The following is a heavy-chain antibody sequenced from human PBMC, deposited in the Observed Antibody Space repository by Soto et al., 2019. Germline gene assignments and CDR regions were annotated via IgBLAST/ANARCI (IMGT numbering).Heavy chain of an antibody. CDR1: GFTFSSYG. CDR2: ISYDGSNK. V-gene: IGHV3-30*18. Sequence: QVQLVESGGGVVQPGRSLRLSCAASGFTFSSYGMHWVRQAPGKGLGWVAVISYDGSNKYYADSVKGRFTISRDNSKNTLYLQMNSLRAEDTAVYYCAKDRGYYYYGMDVWGQGTTVTVSS. D-gene: IGHD3-10*01. CDR3: AKDRGYYYYGMDV. J-gene: IGHJ6*02.